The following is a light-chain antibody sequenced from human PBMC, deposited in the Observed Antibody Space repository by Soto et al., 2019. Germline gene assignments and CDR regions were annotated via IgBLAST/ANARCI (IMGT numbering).Light chain of an antibody. J-gene: IGKJ1*01. CDR2: DAS. CDR1: QSVGRS. V-gene: IGKV3-11*01. CDR3: QQYRT. Sequence: VLTQSPATLSLSPGERATLSCWASQSVGRSLAWYQQKPGQAPRLLINDASNRATGIPARFGGSGPGTDFTLTISSLQPDDFATYYCQQYRTFGQGTKVDIK.